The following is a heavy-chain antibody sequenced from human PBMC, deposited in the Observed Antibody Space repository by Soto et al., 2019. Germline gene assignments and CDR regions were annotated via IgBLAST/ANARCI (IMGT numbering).Heavy chain of an antibody. CDR3: ARHVTYGDPYNWFDP. CDR1: GGSITSGTYS. D-gene: IGHD4-17*01. J-gene: IGHJ5*02. Sequence: SETLSLTCTVSGGSITSGTYSWGWIRQPPGKGLEWIASVLHSGITAYNPSLKSRVTISMDTSKNQFSLKLSSVTAADTAVYYCARHVTYGDPYNWFDPWGQGTLVTVSS. V-gene: IGHV4-39*01. CDR2: VLHSGIT.